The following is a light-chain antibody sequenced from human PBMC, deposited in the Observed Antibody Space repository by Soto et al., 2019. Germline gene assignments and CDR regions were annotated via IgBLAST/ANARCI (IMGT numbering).Light chain of an antibody. CDR3: QQYNNWPPDRT. CDR1: QSVSSN. Sequence: EIVMTQSPATLSVSPGERATLSCRASQSVSSNFACYQQKPGQAPRLLIYGASTRATGIPARFRGSGSGTEFTLTIISRQSEDFAIYFCQQYNNWPPDRTFGQGTKVEIK. V-gene: IGKV3-15*01. CDR2: GAS. J-gene: IGKJ1*01.